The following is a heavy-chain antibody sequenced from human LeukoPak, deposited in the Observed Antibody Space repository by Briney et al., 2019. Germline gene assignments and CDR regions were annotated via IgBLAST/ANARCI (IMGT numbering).Heavy chain of an antibody. J-gene: IGHJ4*02. CDR1: GFTFSSYA. V-gene: IGHV3-30-3*01. D-gene: IGHD6-13*01. CDR2: ISYDGSNK. CDR3: ARDLYSSSCLDY. Sequence: QPGRSLRLSCAASGFTFSSYAMHWVRQAPGKGLEWVAVISYDGSNKYYADSVKGRFTISRDNSKNTLYLQMNSLRAEDTAVYYCARDLYSSSCLDYWGQGTLVTVSS.